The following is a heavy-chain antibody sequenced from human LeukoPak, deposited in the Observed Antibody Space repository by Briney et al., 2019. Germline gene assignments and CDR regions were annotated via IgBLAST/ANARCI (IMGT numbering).Heavy chain of an antibody. D-gene: IGHD5-24*01. Sequence: GGSLRLSCAASGFTFSRYAMHWVRQAPGKGLEWVAVISYDENNENYADSVKGRFTISRDNSKNTLSLQMNSLRVEDTAIYYCAKDIQLSTWGLGTMVTVSS. CDR2: ISYDENNE. CDR3: AKDIQLST. CDR1: GFTFSRYA. J-gene: IGHJ3*01. V-gene: IGHV3-30-3*02.